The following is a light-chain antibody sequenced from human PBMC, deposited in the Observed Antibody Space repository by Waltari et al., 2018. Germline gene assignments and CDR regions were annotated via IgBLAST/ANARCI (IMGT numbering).Light chain of an antibody. V-gene: IGLV2-8*01. Sequence: QSALTQPPSASGSPGQSVTISCTGTSSDVGGYTYVSWYQQYPDKAPKPSIYEVTKRPSGVPDRFSGSKSGNTASLTVSGLQAEDEADYYCTSYGGSNNFVIFGGGTKLTVL. CDR2: EVT. CDR3: TSYGGSNNFVI. J-gene: IGLJ2*01. CDR1: SSDVGGYTY.